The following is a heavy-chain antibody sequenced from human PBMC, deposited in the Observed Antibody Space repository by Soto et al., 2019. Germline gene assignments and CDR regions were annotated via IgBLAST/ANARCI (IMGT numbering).Heavy chain of an antibody. Sequence: EVQLLESGGGLVLSGGSLRLSCSASGFSFSNSAMTWVRQAPGKGLEWVSSIFTGGGTYYADSVKGRFTISRDNSKNTLYLQMNSLRAEDTAVYYCAKTTHIYYYGMDVWGQGTTVTVSS. CDR2: IFTGGGT. D-gene: IGHD1-1*01. CDR3: AKTTHIYYYGMDV. V-gene: IGHV3-23*01. CDR1: GFSFSNSA. J-gene: IGHJ6*02.